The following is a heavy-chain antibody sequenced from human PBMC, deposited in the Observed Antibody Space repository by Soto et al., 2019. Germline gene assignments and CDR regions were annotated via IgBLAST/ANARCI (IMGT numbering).Heavy chain of an antibody. CDR2: IRGDGTNE. D-gene: IGHD6-13*01. CDR3: AVLHSSSTSYIDC. J-gene: IGHJ4*02. CDR1: GFTFRNYW. V-gene: IGHV3-30*02. Sequence: PGGSLRLSCAASGFTFRNYWMSWVRQAPGKGLEWVALIRGDGTNEDYADSVEGRFTVSKDNSKNTVYLEMNSLRVEDTAVYYCAVLHSSSTSYIDCWGQGALVTVSS.